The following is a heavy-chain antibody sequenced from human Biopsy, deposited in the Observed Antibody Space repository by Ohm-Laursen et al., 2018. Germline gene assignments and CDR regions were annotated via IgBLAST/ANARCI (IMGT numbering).Heavy chain of an antibody. Sequence: SLRLSCAAPGFTFSSYWMGWVRQAPGKGLEWVANINLDGSEKYYVDSVKGRFTMSRDNAKNSLYLQMNSLGAEDTAVYYCAKQEGVAYGDIDYWGQGTLVTVFS. V-gene: IGHV3-7*01. J-gene: IGHJ4*02. CDR1: GFTFSSYW. D-gene: IGHD3-10*01. CDR2: INLDGSEK. CDR3: AKQEGVAYGDIDY.